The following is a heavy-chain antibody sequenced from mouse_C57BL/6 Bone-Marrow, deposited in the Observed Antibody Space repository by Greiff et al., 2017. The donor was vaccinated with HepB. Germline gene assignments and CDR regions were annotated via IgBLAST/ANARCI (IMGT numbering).Heavy chain of an antibody. CDR1: GFSLTSYG. J-gene: IGHJ4*01. Sequence: QVQLKESGPGLVASSQRLSITCTVSGFSLTSYGVHRVRQPLGKGLEWLVVIWSDGSTASNSALKSRLSVSKDNSHSQVFLKMNCLQTDGTAMYYCARHRRLLRSYATDYWGPGTSVTVSS. CDR3: ARHRRLLRSYATDY. D-gene: IGHD1-1*01. V-gene: IGHV2-6-1*01. CDR2: IWSDGST.